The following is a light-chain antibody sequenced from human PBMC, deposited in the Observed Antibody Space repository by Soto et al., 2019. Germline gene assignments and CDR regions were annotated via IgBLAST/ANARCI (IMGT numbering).Light chain of an antibody. CDR3: QQFDGH. J-gene: IGKJ2*01. CDR2: SAS. V-gene: IGKV1-5*03. Sequence: DIQMTQSPSTLSASVGDRVTITCRASQKINNWLAWYQQKPGKDPKLLIYSASTLRSGVPSRFSGSGSGTEFTLTISSLQPDDFATYYCQQFDGHFGQGTKLEIK. CDR1: QKINNW.